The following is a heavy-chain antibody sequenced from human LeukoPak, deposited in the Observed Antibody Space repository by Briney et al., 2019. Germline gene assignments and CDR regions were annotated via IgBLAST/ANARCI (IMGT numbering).Heavy chain of an antibody. V-gene: IGHV3-21*01. J-gene: IGHJ6*03. CDR3: AKQQQLAGNYYYYYMDV. CDR2: ISSSSSYI. Sequence: GGSLRLSCAASGFTFSSYSMNWVRQAPGKGLEWVSSISSSSSYIYYADSVKGGFTISRDNAKNSLYLQMNSLRAEDTAVYYCAKQQQLAGNYYYYYMDVWGKGTTVTISS. CDR1: GFTFSSYS. D-gene: IGHD6-13*01.